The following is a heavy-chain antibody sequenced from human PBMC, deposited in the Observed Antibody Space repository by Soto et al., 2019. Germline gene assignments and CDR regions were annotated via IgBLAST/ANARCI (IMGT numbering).Heavy chain of an antibody. D-gene: IGHD2-2*01. Sequence: EVQLLESGGGLVQPGGSLRLSCAASGFTFSSYAMSWVRQAPGKGLEWVSAISGSGGSTYYADSVKGRFTISRDNSKNTRYLQMNSVRGEDTAVYDCAKGTSSRPYYFDYWCQGTLVTVSS. CDR3: AKGTSSRPYYFDY. CDR1: GFTFSSYA. CDR2: ISGSGGST. J-gene: IGHJ4*02. V-gene: IGHV3-23*01.